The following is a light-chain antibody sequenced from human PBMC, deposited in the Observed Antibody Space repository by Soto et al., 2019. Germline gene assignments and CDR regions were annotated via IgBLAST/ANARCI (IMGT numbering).Light chain of an antibody. V-gene: IGKV3-15*01. CDR3: QQYNNWPRT. J-gene: IGKJ1*01. Sequence: ELVMPQSPPTLSLSPGEKATLSCRAGKSVSSNLAWYQQKPGQAPRLLIYGASTRATGIPARFSGSGSGTEFTLTISSLQSEDFAVYYCQQYNNWPRTFGQGTKVEIK. CDR1: KSVSSN. CDR2: GAS.